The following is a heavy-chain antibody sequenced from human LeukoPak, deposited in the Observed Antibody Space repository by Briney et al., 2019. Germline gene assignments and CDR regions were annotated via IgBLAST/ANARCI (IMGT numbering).Heavy chain of an antibody. Sequence: PSQTLSLTCTVSGGSISSDNYSWSWIRQPAGKGLEWIGRVYTSGSTNYNPSLKSRVTISVDTSKKQFSLKLSSVTAADTAVYYCAREKIGYYDGSGRGWFDPWGQGTLVTVSP. CDR3: AREKIGYYDGSGRGWFDP. CDR1: GGSISSDNYS. D-gene: IGHD3-22*01. V-gene: IGHV4-61*02. CDR2: VYTSGST. J-gene: IGHJ5*02.